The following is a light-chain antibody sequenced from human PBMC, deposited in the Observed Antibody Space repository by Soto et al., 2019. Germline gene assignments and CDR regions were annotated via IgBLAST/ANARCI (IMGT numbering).Light chain of an antibody. V-gene: IGLV7-46*01. J-gene: IGLJ1*01. CDR3: LLSWKGRYV. Sequence: QAVVTQEPSLTVSPGGTVTLTCGSSTVAVTNGHYPYWFQQKPGQAPRTLIYDTTNRHSWTPARFSGSLLGGKAAMTLSGAQPEDEAEYYCLLSWKGRYVLGTGTKVTVL. CDR2: DTT. CDR1: TVAVTNGHY.